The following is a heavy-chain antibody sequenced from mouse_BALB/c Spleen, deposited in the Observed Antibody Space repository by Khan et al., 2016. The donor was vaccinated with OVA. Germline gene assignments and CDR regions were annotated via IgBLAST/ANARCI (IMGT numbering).Heavy chain of an antibody. V-gene: IGHV1S135*01. J-gene: IGHJ3*01. CDR3: TRHGYVAWFTY. CDR2: IDPFSGAT. D-gene: IGHD2-2*01. Sequence: VQLQQSGPELIKPGASVKISCKASGYSFTNYYIHWVMQSHGKSLAWIGYIDPFSGATTYNQNFKGKATLIVDKSSSTAYIHVSNLTSEDSAVYYCTRHGYVAWFTYWGQGTLVTVST. CDR1: GYSFTNYY.